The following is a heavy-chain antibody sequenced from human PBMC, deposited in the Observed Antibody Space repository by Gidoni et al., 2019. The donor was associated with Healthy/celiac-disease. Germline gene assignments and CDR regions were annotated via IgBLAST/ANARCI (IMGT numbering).Heavy chain of an antibody. Sequence: VQLVESGGGLVQPGGSLRLSCAASGFTFSSYDMHWVRQATGKGLEWVSAIGTAGDTYYPGSVKGRFTISRENAKNSLYLQMNSLRAGDTAVYYCARGLTRSGWYSFWYFDLWGRGTLVTVSS. CDR1: GFTFSSYD. CDR3: ARGLTRSGWYSFWYFDL. CDR2: IGTAGDT. D-gene: IGHD6-19*01. J-gene: IGHJ2*01. V-gene: IGHV3-13*04.